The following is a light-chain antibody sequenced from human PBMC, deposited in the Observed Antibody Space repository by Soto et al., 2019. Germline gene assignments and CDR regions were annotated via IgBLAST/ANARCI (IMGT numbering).Light chain of an antibody. CDR2: DAS. CDR1: QSVSSSY. V-gene: IGKV3-20*01. J-gene: IGKJ1*01. CDR3: QQYGSSPT. Sequence: EIVLTQSPGTLSLSPGERATLSCRASQSVSSSYLAWYQQKPGQAPRLLIYDASSRATGIPDRSSGSGSGTDFTLTISRLEPEDFAVYYCQQYGSSPTLGQGTKVDIK.